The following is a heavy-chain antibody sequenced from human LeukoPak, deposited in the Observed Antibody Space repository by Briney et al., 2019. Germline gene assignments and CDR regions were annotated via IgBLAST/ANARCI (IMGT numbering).Heavy chain of an antibody. CDR1: GFTVRSTY. D-gene: IGHD7-27*01. V-gene: IGHV3-53*01. Sequence: GGSLRLSCPASGFTVRSTYMSCVRQAPGKGLECVSVLHAGGSTFYADSVRGRFTISRDISKNTLYLQMNSLRVEDTALYYCAKDLHNWGFDYWGQGILVTVSS. CDR3: AKDLHNWGFDY. CDR2: LHAGGST. J-gene: IGHJ4*02.